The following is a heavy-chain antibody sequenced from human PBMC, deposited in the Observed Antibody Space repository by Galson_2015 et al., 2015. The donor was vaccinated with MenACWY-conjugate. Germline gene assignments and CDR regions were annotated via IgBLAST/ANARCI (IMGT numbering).Heavy chain of an antibody. J-gene: IGHJ5*02. CDR2: INSDGSST. V-gene: IGHV3-74*01. CDR3: ARGGQGLAAAEDNWFDP. Sequence: SLRLSCAASGFTISSYWMHWVRQGPGKGLVWVSRINSDGSSTNYADSVKGRFTISRDNAKNTLYLQMNSLRAEDTAVYYCARGGQGLAAAEDNWFDPWGQGTLVTVSS. D-gene: IGHD6-13*01. CDR1: GFTISSYW.